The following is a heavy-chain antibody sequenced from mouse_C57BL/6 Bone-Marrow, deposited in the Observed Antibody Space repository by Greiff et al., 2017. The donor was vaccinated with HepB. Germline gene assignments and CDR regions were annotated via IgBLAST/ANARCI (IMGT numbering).Heavy chain of an antibody. V-gene: IGHV1-42*01. Sequence: VQLKESGPELVKPGASVKISCKASGYSFTGYYMNWVKQSPEKSLEWIGEINPSTGGTTYNQKFKAKATLTVDKSSSTAYMQLKSLTSEDSAVYYCAPGFDYWGQGTTLTVSS. CDR3: APGFDY. CDR1: GYSFTGYY. J-gene: IGHJ2*01. CDR2: INPSTGGT.